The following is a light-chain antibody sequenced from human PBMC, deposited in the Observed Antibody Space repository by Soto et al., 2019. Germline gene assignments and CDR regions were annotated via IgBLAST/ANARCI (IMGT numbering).Light chain of an antibody. Sequence: QSALTQPASVSGSPGQSITISCTGSNSDVGSVDLVSWFQQYPGKAPKLILYEVSKRPLGVSNRFSGSKSGYTASLTISGLQAEDEGDYYCCSYADTTSLFVFGTGTKLTVL. CDR1: NSDVGSVDL. CDR3: CSYADTTSLFV. CDR2: EVS. V-gene: IGLV2-23*02. J-gene: IGLJ1*01.